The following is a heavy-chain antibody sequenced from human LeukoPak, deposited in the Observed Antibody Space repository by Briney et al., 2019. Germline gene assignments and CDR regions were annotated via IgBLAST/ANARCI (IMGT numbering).Heavy chain of an antibody. D-gene: IGHD2-15*01. CDR1: GFTFSGFY. Sequence: GGSLRLSCAASGFTFSGFYMNWVRQAPGKGLEWVSTISGSTIYIYYADSVKGRFTISRDSAKNSLSLQMNSLRAEDTAVYYCARVRCSRGTCYLDYWGQGVLVTVAS. V-gene: IGHV3-21*06. CDR3: ARVRCSRGTCYLDY. CDR2: ISGSTIYI. J-gene: IGHJ4*02.